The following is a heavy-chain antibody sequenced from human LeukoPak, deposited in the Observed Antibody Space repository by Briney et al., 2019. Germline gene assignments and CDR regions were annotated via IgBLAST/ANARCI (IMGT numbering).Heavy chain of an antibody. CDR2: ISAYNGNT. Sequence: GASVKVSCKASGGTFSTHAISWVRQAPGQGLEWMGWISAYNGNTNYAQKLQGRVTMTTDTSTSTAYMELRSLRSDDTAVYYCARELESPNYYDSSGYSDAFDIWGQGTMVTVSS. J-gene: IGHJ3*02. CDR1: GGTFSTHA. CDR3: ARELESPNYYDSSGYSDAFDI. V-gene: IGHV1-18*01. D-gene: IGHD3-22*01.